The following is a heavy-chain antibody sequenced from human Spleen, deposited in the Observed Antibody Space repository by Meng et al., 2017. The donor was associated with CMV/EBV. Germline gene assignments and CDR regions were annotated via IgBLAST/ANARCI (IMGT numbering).Heavy chain of an antibody. CDR2: VTWDGVST. CDR3: AKDGRGSSGAYFFDY. V-gene: IGHV3-43*01. J-gene: IGHJ4*02. D-gene: IGHD6-6*01. CDR1: GFTFHDYS. Sequence: GESLKISCAASGFTFHDYSMHWVRQTPGKGLEWVCLVTWDGVSTYCGDSVKVRFTVSRDNRKSSLYLQMSSLRTEDTALYYCAKDGRGSSGAYFFDYWGQGTLVTVSS.